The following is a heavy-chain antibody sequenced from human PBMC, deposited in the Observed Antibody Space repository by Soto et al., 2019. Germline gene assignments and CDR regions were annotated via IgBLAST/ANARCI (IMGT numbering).Heavy chain of an antibody. CDR3: ARDEYYYDSSPGRAAAGTYAFDI. J-gene: IGHJ3*02. V-gene: IGHV1-69*13. Sequence: ASVKVSCKASGGTFSSYAISWVRQAPGQGLEWMGGIIPIFGTANYAQKFQGRVTITADESTSTAYMELSSLRSEDTAVYYCARDEYYYDSSPGRAAAGTYAFDIWGQVTMVTVSS. CDR2: IIPIFGTA. CDR1: GGTFSSYA. D-gene: IGHD3-22*01.